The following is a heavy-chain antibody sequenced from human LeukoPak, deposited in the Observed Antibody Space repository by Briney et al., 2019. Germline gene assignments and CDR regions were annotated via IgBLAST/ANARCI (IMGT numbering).Heavy chain of an antibody. Sequence: GGSLRLSCAASGFTFGAYEMHWVRQTPGKGLEWVAFIRYDGSIKYYADSVKGRFTISRDNSKNPLYLQMNNLRVEDTAVYYCAKGVKTYYDFWRGYYPPEYFQHWGQGTLVTVSS. CDR2: IRYDGSIK. V-gene: IGHV3-30*02. D-gene: IGHD3-3*01. J-gene: IGHJ1*01. CDR3: AKGVKTYYDFWRGYYPPEYFQH. CDR1: GFTFGAYE.